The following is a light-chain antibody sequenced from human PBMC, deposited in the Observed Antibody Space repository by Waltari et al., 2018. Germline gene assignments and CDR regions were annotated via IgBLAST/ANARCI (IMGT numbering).Light chain of an antibody. CDR1: QLVSSNY. V-gene: IGKV3-20*01. J-gene: IGKJ4*01. CDR2: GAS. Sequence: EIVLTPSPGTLSLSHGERDSLFCRASQLVSSNYLAWYQQKPGQAPRLLIYGASSRATGIPHRFSGSGSGTDFTLTISRLEPEDFAVYYCQQYGSSPLTFGGGTKVEI. CDR3: QQYGSSPLT.